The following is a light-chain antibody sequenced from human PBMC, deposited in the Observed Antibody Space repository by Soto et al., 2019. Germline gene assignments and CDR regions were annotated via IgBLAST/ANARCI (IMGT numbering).Light chain of an antibody. Sequence: SYELTQPPSVSVSPGQTARITCSGDALPKQYAYWYQQKPGQAPVLVIYKDSERPSGIPERFSGSSSGTTVTSTISGVQAEDEADYYCQSADSSGTSHVVFGGGTKLTVL. CDR3: QSADSSGTSHVV. V-gene: IGLV3-25*03. CDR1: ALPKQY. J-gene: IGLJ2*01. CDR2: KDS.